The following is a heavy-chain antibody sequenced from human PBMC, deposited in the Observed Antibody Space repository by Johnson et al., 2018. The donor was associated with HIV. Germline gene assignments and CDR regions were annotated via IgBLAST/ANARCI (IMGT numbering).Heavy chain of an antibody. CDR2: IYRGGST. V-gene: IGHV3-66*01. J-gene: IGHJ3*02. D-gene: IGHD3/OR15-3a*01. Sequence: VQLVESGGGLVQPGGSLRLSCAASGFAVSSNYMSWVRQAPGKGLEWVSVIYRGGSTYNADPEKGRFTISRDNSKNTLYLQMNSLRAEDTAVYYCAKDPGLSSAAVAFDIWGQGTVITVSS. CDR3: AKDPGLSSAAVAFDI. CDR1: GFAVSSNY.